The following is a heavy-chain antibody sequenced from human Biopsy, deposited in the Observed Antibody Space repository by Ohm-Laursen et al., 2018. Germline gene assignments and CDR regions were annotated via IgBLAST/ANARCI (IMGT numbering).Heavy chain of an antibody. D-gene: IGHD3-3*01. CDR3: AREDEGLLRALDL. Sequence: GTLSLACTVSGASMTGYFWTWVRQPAGKGLEWIGHIYTIGDTTYNPSLESRVTMSLDTSENQFSLKMTSLTAADTAVYFCAREDEGLLRALDLWGQGTMVTVSS. V-gene: IGHV4-4*07. CDR2: IYTIGDT. CDR1: GASMTGYF. J-gene: IGHJ3*01.